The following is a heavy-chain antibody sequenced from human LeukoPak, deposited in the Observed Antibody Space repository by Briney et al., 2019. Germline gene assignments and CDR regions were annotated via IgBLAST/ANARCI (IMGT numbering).Heavy chain of an antibody. D-gene: IGHD6-19*01. CDR1: GYTLNELS. CDR2: FDPEDGET. J-gene: IGHJ4*02. CDR3: ATGTWVAVAGFDY. V-gene: IGHV1-24*01. Sequence: ASVKVSCKVSGYTLNELSMHWVRQAPGKGLDWMGGFDPEDGETIYAQKFQGRVTMTEDTSTDTAYMELSSLRSEDTAVYYCATGTWVAVAGFDYWGQGTLVTVSS.